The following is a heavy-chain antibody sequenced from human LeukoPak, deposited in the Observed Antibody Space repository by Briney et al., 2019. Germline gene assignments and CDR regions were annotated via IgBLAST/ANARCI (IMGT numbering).Heavy chain of an antibody. D-gene: IGHD6-19*01. CDR3: ARVDSSGWYIGY. Sequence: SETPSLTCTVSGGSIISGSKYWGWIRQAPGTGLEWIGTIYYSGTTYYNPSLKSRVTMSVDTSKNQFSLNLISLTAADTAVYYCARVDSSGWYIGYWGQGTLVTVSS. J-gene: IGHJ4*02. CDR2: IYYSGTT. V-gene: IGHV4-39*07. CDR1: GGSIISGSKY.